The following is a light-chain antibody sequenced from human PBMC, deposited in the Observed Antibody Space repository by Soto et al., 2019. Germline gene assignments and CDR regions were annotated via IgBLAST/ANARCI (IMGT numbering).Light chain of an antibody. V-gene: IGLV2-14*01. CDR1: SSDIAGHKY. CDR3: SSYTNSGTLV. J-gene: IGLJ1*01. CDR2: EVT. Sequence: QSVLTQPASVSGSPGQSITISCTGTSSDIAGHKYVSWYQQHPGKAPKLIIFEVTNRPSGVSSRFSASKSGDTASLIISGLQAEDEADYYCSSYTNSGTLVFGTGTKLTVL.